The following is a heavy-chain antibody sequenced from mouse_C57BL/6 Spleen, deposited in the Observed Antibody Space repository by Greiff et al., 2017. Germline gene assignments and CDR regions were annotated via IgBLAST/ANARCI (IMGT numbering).Heavy chain of an antibody. CDR1: GYTFTTYP. CDR2: FHPYNDDT. J-gene: IGHJ4*01. D-gene: IGHD2-4*01. Sequence: LVESGAELVKPGASVKMSCKASGYTFTTYPIEWMKQNHGKSLEWIGNFHPYNDDTKYNEKFKGKATLTVEKSSSTVYLELSRLTSDDSAVYYCARGDDYDGEGYAMDYWGQGTSVTVSS. V-gene: IGHV1-47*01. CDR3: ARGDDYDGEGYAMDY.